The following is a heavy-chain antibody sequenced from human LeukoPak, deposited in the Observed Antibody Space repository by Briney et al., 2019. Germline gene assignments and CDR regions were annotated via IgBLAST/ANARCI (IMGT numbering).Heavy chain of an antibody. CDR3: ARVGITKNFDY. J-gene: IGHJ4*02. CDR2: ICSGGST. Sequence: PGGSLRLSCAASGFTVSSNYMSWVRQAPGKGLEWVSVICSGGSTYYADSVKGRFTISRDNSKNTLYLQMNSLRAEDTAVYYCARVGITKNFDYWGQGTLVTVSS. V-gene: IGHV3-53*01. CDR1: GFTVSSNY. D-gene: IGHD3-10*01.